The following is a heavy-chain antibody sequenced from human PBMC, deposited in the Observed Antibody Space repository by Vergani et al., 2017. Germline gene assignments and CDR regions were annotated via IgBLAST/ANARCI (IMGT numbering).Heavy chain of an antibody. CDR2: IYIGGST. Sequence: EVQLVESGGGLVKPGGSLRLSCAASGFTFSSYSMNWVRQAPGKGLEWVSVIYIGGSTYYADSVKGRFTISRDNSKNTLYLQMNSLRAEDTAVYYCARIAAAATAIDYWGQGTLVTVSS. D-gene: IGHD6-13*01. J-gene: IGHJ4*02. CDR1: GFTFSSYS. CDR3: ARIAAAATAIDY. V-gene: IGHV3-66*01.